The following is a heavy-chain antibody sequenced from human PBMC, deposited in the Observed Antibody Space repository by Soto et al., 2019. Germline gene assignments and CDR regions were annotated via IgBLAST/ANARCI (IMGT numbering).Heavy chain of an antibody. CDR1: GGSISSGGYY. Sequence: QVQLQESGPGLVKPSQTLSLTCTVSGGSISSGGYYWGRIRQHPGKGLEWIGYIYYSGSTYYNPSLKSRVTISVDTSKNQFSLKLSSVTAADTAVYYCARGAASSGWYYGDWFDPWGQGTLVTVSS. V-gene: IGHV4-31*03. CDR3: ARGAASSGWYYGDWFDP. J-gene: IGHJ5*02. D-gene: IGHD6-19*01. CDR2: IYYSGST.